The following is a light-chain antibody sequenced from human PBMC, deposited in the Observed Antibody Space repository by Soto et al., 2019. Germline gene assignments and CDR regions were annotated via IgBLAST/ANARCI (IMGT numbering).Light chain of an antibody. J-gene: IGKJ1*01. Sequence: EIVMTQSPATLPVSPGERATLSCRASQNVRSNLAWYQQKPGQAPRLVIYDASSRATGIPDRFSASGSGTDFTLTISRLEPEDFAVYFCQQYASSPLTFGQGTKVDIK. V-gene: IGKV3-20*01. CDR1: QNVRSN. CDR2: DAS. CDR3: QQYASSPLT.